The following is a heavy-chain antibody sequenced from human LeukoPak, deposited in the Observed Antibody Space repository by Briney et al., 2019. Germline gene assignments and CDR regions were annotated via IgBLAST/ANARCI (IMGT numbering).Heavy chain of an antibody. CDR3: ARGGGYCSSTSCESSFDY. CDR1: GFTVSSNY. J-gene: IGHJ4*02. V-gene: IGHV3-53*01. D-gene: IGHD2-2*01. CDR2: IYSGGST. Sequence: GGSLRLSCAASGFTVSSNYMSWVRQAPGKGLEWVSVIYSGGSTYYADSVKGRFTISRDNSKNTLYLQMNSLRAEDTAVYYCARGGGYCSSTSCESSFDYWGQGTLVTVSS.